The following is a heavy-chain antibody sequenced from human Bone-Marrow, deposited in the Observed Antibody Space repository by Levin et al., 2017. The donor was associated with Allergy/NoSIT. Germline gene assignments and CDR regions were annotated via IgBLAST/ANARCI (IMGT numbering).Heavy chain of an antibody. CDR2: ITSGGSTT. CDR3: ARGPTSHMTEDYDY. Sequence: SCAASGFTFSSYEMNWVRQAPGKGLEWVSYITSGGSTTYYADSVKGRFTISRDNAKNSLYLQMNSLRAEDTAVYYCARGPTSHMTEDYDYWGRGTLVTVSS. CDR1: GFTFSSYE. V-gene: IGHV3-48*03. D-gene: IGHD2-21*01. J-gene: IGHJ4*02.